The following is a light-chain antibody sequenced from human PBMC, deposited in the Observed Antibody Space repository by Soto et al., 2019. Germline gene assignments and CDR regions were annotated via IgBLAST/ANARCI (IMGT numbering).Light chain of an antibody. J-gene: IGKJ2*01. V-gene: IGKV3-20*01. CDR1: QSITNNY. Sequence: EIVLTQSPGTLSLSPGERATLSCRASQSITNNYFAWYQQKPGQAPRLLIYGASTRASGIPDRFSGSGSGSDFTLTISRLEPEDFAVYFCQQYDSSPSYTFGQGTKLEIK. CDR3: QQYDSSPSYT. CDR2: GAS.